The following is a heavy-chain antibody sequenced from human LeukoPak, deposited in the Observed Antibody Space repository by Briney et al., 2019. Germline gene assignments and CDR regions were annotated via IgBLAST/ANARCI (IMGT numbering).Heavy chain of an antibody. CDR2: VSNRDGRA. D-gene: IGHD6-19*01. J-gene: IGHJ4*02. CDR1: GFTFSSYG. V-gene: IGHV3-23*01. Sequence: TGGSLRLSCAASGFTFSSYGMDWVRQAPGKGRVWVSGVSNRDGRAYYAASVKGRFTVSRDNSKNTLHLQMNSLRAEDTALYYCASGMSLAGDGPFDYWGQGTLVTVSS. CDR3: ASGMSLAGDGPFDY.